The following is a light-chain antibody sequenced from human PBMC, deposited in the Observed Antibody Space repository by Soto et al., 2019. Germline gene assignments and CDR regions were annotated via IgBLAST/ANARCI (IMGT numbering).Light chain of an antibody. CDR3: QQYGSSPLT. Sequence: ETVLTQSPGTLSLSPGERATLSCRASQSVSSGYLAWYQQKPGQAPRLLIYDASSRATGIPDRFSGSGSGTDFTLTISRLEPEDFAVYYCQQYGSSPLTFGGGTKVDIK. J-gene: IGKJ4*01. CDR1: QSVSSGY. CDR2: DAS. V-gene: IGKV3-20*01.